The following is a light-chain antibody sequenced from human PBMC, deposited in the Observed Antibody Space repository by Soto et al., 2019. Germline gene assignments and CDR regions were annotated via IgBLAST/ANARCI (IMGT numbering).Light chain of an antibody. V-gene: IGKV1-16*01. CDR2: TAS. Sequence: DIQMTQSPSSLSASVGDSVTITCRASQVINKVLAWFQQKPGTAPKSLISTASRLQSGVPSRFSGSGSGTHFPLTIHNLQPEDFATYYCQQYESFPLTFGGGTKVEIK. CDR1: QVINKV. J-gene: IGKJ4*01. CDR3: QQYESFPLT.